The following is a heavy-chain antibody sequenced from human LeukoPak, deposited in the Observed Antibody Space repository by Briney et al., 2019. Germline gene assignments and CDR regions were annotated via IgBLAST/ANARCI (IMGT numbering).Heavy chain of an antibody. Sequence: GGPLRLSCAASGFTFNTFTMHWVRQAPGKGLEWVAIISHDGNAKYYADSVKGRFTISRDNSKNSLYLQMNSLRPEDTALFYCAKAFGDYSPYYYYMDVWGKGTTVTVSS. CDR1: GFTFNTFT. CDR2: ISHDGNAK. J-gene: IGHJ6*03. D-gene: IGHD4-17*01. CDR3: AKAFGDYSPYYYYMDV. V-gene: IGHV3-30*04.